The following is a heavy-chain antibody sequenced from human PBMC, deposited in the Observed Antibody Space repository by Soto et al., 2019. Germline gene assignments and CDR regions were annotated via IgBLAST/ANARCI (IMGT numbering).Heavy chain of an antibody. J-gene: IGHJ3*02. D-gene: IGHD6-19*01. Sequence: GGSLRLSCAASGFTFSDYYMSWIRQAPGKGLEWVSYISSSGSTIYYADSVKGRFTISRDNAKNSLYLQMNSLRAEDTAVYYFARPVARTRAFDIRGPGTMVTLSS. CDR2: ISSSGSTI. CDR1: GFTFSDYY. V-gene: IGHV3-11*01. CDR3: ARPVARTRAFDI.